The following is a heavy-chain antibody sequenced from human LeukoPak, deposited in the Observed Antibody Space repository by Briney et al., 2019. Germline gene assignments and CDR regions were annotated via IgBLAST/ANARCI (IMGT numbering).Heavy chain of an antibody. D-gene: IGHD6-13*01. CDR1: GFTFSSYS. CDR2: ISSSSSTI. Sequence: GGSLRLSCAASGFTFSSYSMNWVRQAPGKGLEWVSYISSSSSTIYYADSVKGRFTISRDNAKNSLYLQMNSLRAEDTAVYYCARDQGYSSSWRTDAFDIWGQGTMVTVSS. CDR3: ARDQGYSSSWRTDAFDI. J-gene: IGHJ3*02. V-gene: IGHV3-48*04.